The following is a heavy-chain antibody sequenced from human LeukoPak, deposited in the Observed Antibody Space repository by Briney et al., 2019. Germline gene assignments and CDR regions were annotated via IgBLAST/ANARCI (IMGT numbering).Heavy chain of an antibody. CDR1: GGSFSGYY. Sequence: PSETLSLTCAVYGGSFSGYYWSWIRRPPGKGLEWIGEINHSGSTNYNPSLKSRVTISVDTSKNQFSLKLSSVTAADTAVYYCARGMYMDVWGKGTTVTVSS. J-gene: IGHJ6*03. CDR3: ARGMYMDV. V-gene: IGHV4-34*01. CDR2: INHSGST.